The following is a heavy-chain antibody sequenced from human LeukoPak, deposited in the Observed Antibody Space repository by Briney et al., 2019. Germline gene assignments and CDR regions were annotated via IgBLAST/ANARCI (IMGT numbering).Heavy chain of an antibody. J-gene: IGHJ6*04. CDR3: ARDGTFYDFWSGYPDV. CDR1: GFTFSTYW. V-gene: IGHV3-74*01. CDR2: INTNGGST. D-gene: IGHD3-3*01. Sequence: GGSLRLSCAASGFTFSTYWMHWVRQAPGKGLVWVSRINTNGGSTTYADSVKGRFTISRDNADNTLYLQMNSLRAEDTAVYYCARDGTFYDFWSGYPDVWGKGTTVTVSS.